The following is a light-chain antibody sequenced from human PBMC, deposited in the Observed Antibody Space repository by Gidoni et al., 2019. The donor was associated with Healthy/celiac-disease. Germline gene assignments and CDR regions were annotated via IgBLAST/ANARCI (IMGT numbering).Light chain of an antibody. Sequence: AILITQSPSSLSASTGDRVTITCRASQGISSYLAWYQQKPGKAPKLLIYAASTLQSGVPSGLSGSGSGTDFTLTISCLQYEDFATYYCQQYYSYPRTFGQGTKVEIK. CDR3: QQYYSYPRT. J-gene: IGKJ1*01. CDR1: QGISSY. V-gene: IGKV1-8*01. CDR2: AAS.